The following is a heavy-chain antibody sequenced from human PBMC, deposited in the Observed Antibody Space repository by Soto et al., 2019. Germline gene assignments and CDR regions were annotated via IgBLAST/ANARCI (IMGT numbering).Heavy chain of an antibody. CDR1: GFVYSHYA. CDR2: IWNDGSQK. CDR3: VRGIPSQYSSTWLYWHFDL. Sequence: VQLVESGGGVVQPGRSLRLSCEASGFVYSHYAMHWVRQAPGKGPEWVALIWNDGSQKNYVDSVKGRFTISRDKSKNTLNLQMNSLRADDTAMYFCVRGIPSQYSSTWLYWHFDLWGPGTLVTVSS. J-gene: IGHJ2*01. D-gene: IGHD6-13*01. V-gene: IGHV3-33*01.